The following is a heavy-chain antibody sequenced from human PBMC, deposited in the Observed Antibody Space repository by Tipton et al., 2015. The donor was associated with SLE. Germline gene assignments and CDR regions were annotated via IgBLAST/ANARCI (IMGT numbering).Heavy chain of an antibody. D-gene: IGHD2-8*01. Sequence: TLSLTCDVSGGSISSGNWWTWVRQPPGKGLEWIGEIYHSGNVNYKASLKSRVSISVDTSKNQFSLKLSSVTAADTAVYYCARGTKGTLRGFDLWGRGTLVTVSS. CDR2: IYHSGNV. V-gene: IGHV4/OR15-8*01. CDR1: GGSISSGNW. J-gene: IGHJ2*01. CDR3: ARGTKGTLRGFDL.